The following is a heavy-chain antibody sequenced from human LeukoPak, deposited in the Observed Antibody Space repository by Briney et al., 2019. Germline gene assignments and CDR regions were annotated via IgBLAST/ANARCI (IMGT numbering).Heavy chain of an antibody. Sequence: PGGSLRLSCAASGFTFSSYWMSWVRQAPGKGLEWVANIKQDGSEKYYVDSVKGRFTISRDNAKNPLYLQMNSLRAEDTAVYYCARDRSGWFRTPTFSFDYWGQGTLVTVSS. CDR2: IKQDGSEK. CDR3: ARDRSGWFRTPTFSFDY. CDR1: GFTFSSYW. D-gene: IGHD6-19*01. V-gene: IGHV3-7*03. J-gene: IGHJ4*02.